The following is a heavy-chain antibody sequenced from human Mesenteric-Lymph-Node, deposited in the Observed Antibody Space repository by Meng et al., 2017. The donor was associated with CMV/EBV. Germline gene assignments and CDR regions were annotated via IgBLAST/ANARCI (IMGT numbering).Heavy chain of an antibody. CDR3: ARDSDADDWFDP. D-gene: IGHD3-10*01. J-gene: IGHJ5*02. Sequence: SCAISGDSVSRNSAAWNWIRQSPSRGLEWLGRTYYRSKWYNDYAVSMKSRITIKPDTSKNQVSLQLNSVTPDDTAMYYCARDSDADDWFDPWGQGTLVTVSS. CDR2: TYYRSKWYN. V-gene: IGHV6-1*01. CDR1: GDSVSRNSAA.